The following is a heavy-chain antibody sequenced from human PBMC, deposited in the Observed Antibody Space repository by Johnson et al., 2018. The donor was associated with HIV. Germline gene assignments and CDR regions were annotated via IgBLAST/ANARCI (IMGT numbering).Heavy chain of an antibody. CDR3: ARGRYGRMTTVAAAAFDI. Sequence: QVQLVESGGGVVQPGRSLRLSCAASGFTFSSYGMHWVRQAPGKGLEWVTFIQYDGSNKYYADSVKGRFTISRDNSKNSLYLQMNSLRAEDTALYYCARGRYGRMTTVAAAAFDIWGQGTMVTVSS. V-gene: IGHV3-30*03. CDR2: IQYDGSNK. J-gene: IGHJ3*02. CDR1: GFTFSSYG. D-gene: IGHD4-23*01.